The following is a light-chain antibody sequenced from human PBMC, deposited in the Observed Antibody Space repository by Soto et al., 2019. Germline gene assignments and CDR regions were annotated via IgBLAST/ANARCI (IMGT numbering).Light chain of an antibody. CDR1: QSISTL. CDR3: QQYSRYPFT. Sequence: DIQMTQSPATLSASVGDRVTITCRASQSISTLLAWYQQKPGKAPKLLIYDVSSLESGVPSRFSGSGSETEFTLNISSLQPDDFATYYCQQYSRYPFTFGPGTKVDIK. V-gene: IGKV1-5*01. J-gene: IGKJ3*01. CDR2: DVS.